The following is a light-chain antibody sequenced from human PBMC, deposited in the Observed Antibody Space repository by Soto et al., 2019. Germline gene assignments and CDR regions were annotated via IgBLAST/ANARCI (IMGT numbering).Light chain of an antibody. CDR3: QQYSNWPYT. CDR1: QSVSSK. J-gene: IGKJ2*01. V-gene: IGKV3-15*01. CDR2: GAS. Sequence: EIVMTQSPATLSLSPGERVTLSCRASQSVSSKLAWYQQKPGQAPRLLIYGASIRATDIPARFSGSGSGTEFTLTISRLQSEDFAIFYGQQYSNWPYTFGQGTKLEIK.